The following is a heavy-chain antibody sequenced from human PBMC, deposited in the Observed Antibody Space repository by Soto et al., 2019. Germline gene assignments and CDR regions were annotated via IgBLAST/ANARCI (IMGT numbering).Heavy chain of an antibody. Sequence: GESLKISCKGSGYSFTNYWISWVRQMPGKGLEWMGRIDPSDSYIKYSPSFQGHVTISADNSVSTAYLQWSSLKASDTAMYYCARHDCSSTRCYNFGMDVWGQGTTVTVSS. CDR2: IDPSDSYI. D-gene: IGHD2-2*02. CDR1: GYSFTNYW. V-gene: IGHV5-10-1*01. J-gene: IGHJ6*02. CDR3: ARHDCSSTRCYNFGMDV.